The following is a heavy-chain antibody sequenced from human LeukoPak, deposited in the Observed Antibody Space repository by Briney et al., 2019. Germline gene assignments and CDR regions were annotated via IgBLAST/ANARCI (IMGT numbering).Heavy chain of an antibody. CDR1: GGSISSGSYY. J-gene: IGHJ4*02. CDR2: IYTSGST. Sequence: PSETLSVTCTVSGGSISSGSYYWSWIRQPAGKGLEWIGHIYTSGSTSYNPSLQSRVTISVDTSNHEFSLKLTSVTAADTAVYYCARAGGSVGWYGTIDSWGQGTLVTVSS. CDR3: ARAGGSVGWYGTIDS. D-gene: IGHD6-19*01. V-gene: IGHV4-61*09.